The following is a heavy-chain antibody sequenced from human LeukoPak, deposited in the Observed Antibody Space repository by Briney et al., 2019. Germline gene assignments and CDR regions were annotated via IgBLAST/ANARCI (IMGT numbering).Heavy chain of an antibody. CDR2: IYYSGST. V-gene: IGHV4-59*12. D-gene: IGHD3-10*01. J-gene: IGHJ4*02. CDR3: ARERWYYYGSGSYYVDY. CDR1: GGSISSYY. Sequence: PSETLSLTCTVSGGSISSYYWSWIRQPPGKGLEWIGYIYYSGSTNYNPSLKSRVTISVDTSKNQFSLKLSSVTAADTAVYYCARERWYYYGSGSYYVDYWGQGTLVTVSS.